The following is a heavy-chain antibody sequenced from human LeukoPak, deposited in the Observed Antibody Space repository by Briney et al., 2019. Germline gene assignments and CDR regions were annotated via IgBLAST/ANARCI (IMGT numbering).Heavy chain of an antibody. CDR1: GFTFSSYS. D-gene: IGHD5-18*01. CDR3: ARLTAMVTRYGMDV. Sequence: GGSLRLSCAASGFTFSSYSMNWVRQAPGKGLEWVSSISSSSSYIYYADSVKGRFTISRDNAKNSLYLQMNSLKTEDTAVYYCARLTAMVTRYGMDVWGQGTTVTVSS. CDR2: ISSSSSYI. V-gene: IGHV3-21*01. J-gene: IGHJ6*02.